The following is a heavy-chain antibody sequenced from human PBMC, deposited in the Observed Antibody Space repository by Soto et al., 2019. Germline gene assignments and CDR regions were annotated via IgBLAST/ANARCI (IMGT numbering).Heavy chain of an antibody. J-gene: IGHJ4*02. D-gene: IGHD3-22*01. Sequence: QVQLVESGGGVAQPGRSLRVSCAASGFTFSGYAIHWVRQAPGKGLEWVAIIGYDGSLESYAESVKGRFTISRDNSNNTLFLLMNSLRPEDTAVYYCAREHYDSSGYYRIDSWGQGTLVTVSS. CDR3: AREHYDSSGYYRIDS. V-gene: IGHV3-30-3*01. CDR2: IGYDGSLE. CDR1: GFTFSGYA.